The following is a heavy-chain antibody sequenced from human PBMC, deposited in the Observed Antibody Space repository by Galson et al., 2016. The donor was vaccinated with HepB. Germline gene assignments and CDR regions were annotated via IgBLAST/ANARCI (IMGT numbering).Heavy chain of an antibody. Sequence: SLRLSCAFSGFTFDDYAFHWVRQVPGKGLEWVSGISWNSGRIGYADSVKGRFTISRDNAKNSLYLQVNSLRAEDTALYYCAKAAVGTRAFDIWGQGTRVTVSS. CDR2: ISWNSGRI. CDR1: GFTFDDYA. CDR3: AKAAVGTRAFDI. V-gene: IGHV3-9*01. J-gene: IGHJ3*02. D-gene: IGHD6-13*01.